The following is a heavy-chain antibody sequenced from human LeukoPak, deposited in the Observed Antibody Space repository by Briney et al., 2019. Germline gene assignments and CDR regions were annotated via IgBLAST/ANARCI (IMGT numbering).Heavy chain of an antibody. J-gene: IGHJ5*02. CDR2: IYYSGNT. CDR1: GVSISSSNSY. D-gene: IGHD3-10*01. V-gene: IGHV4-39*01. Sequence: PSETLSLTCTVAGVSISSSNSYWGWIRQPPGKGMEWIGSIYYSGNTYYNASLKSQVSISIDTSKNQFSLRLTSVTAADTAVYYCARRGYYYGSGSYLNWFDPWGQGTLVTVSS. CDR3: ARRGYYYGSGSYLNWFDP.